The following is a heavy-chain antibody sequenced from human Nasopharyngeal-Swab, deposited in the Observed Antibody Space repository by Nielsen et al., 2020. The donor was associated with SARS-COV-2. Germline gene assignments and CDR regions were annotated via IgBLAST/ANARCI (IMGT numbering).Heavy chain of an antibody. V-gene: IGHV2-5*02. CDR3: AGYDYPGRGLDY. CDR1: GFSLSTSGVG. Sequence: SGPTLVKPTQTLTLTCPFSGFSLSTSGVGVGWIRQSPGKALEWLALIYWDDDKRYSPSLKSRLTITKDTSKNQVVLTMTNMDPVDTATYYCAGYDYPGRGLDYWGQGTLVTVSS. D-gene: IGHD5-12*01. J-gene: IGHJ4*02. CDR2: IYWDDDK.